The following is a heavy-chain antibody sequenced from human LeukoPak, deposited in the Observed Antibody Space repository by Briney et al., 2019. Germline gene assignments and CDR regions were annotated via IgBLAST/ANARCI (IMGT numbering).Heavy chain of an antibody. Sequence: PGGSLRLSCAASGFTFSSYSMNWVGQAPGKGLEWVSSISSSSSYIYYADSVKGRFTISRDNAKNSLYLQMNSLRAEDTAVYYCARVRLRKDIVATDYFDYWGQGTLVTVSS. CDR1: GFTFSSYS. V-gene: IGHV3-21*01. D-gene: IGHD5-12*01. CDR2: ISSSSSYI. J-gene: IGHJ4*02. CDR3: ARVRLRKDIVATDYFDY.